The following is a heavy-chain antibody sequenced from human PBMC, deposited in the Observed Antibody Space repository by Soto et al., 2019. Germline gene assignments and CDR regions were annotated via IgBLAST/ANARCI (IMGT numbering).Heavy chain of an antibody. CDR3: ARAPSAAGISPPDY. CDR1: GGSISSYY. J-gene: IGHJ4*02. CDR2: IYYSGST. Sequence: QVQLQESGPGLVKPSETLSLTCTVSGGSISSYYWSWIRQPPGKGLEWIGYIYYSGSTNYIPSLKSRVTISVDTSKNQFSLKLSSVTAADTAVYYCARAPSAAGISPPDYWGQGTLVTVSS. V-gene: IGHV4-59*01. D-gene: IGHD6-13*01.